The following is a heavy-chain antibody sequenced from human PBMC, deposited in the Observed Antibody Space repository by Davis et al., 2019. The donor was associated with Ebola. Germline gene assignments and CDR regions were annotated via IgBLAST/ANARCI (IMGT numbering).Heavy chain of an antibody. Sequence: GESLKISCAASGFTFSSYWMSWVRQAPGKGLEWVSAISGSGGSTYYADSVKGRFTISRDNAKNSLYLQMNSLGAEDTAVYYCARVGYCSGGSCYSGLDYWGQGTLVTVSS. J-gene: IGHJ4*02. CDR2: ISGSGGST. D-gene: IGHD2-15*01. CDR1: GFTFSSYW. V-gene: IGHV3-23*01. CDR3: ARVGYCSGGSCYSGLDY.